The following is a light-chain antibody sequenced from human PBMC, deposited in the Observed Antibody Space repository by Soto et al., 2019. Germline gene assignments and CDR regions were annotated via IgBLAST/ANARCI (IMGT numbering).Light chain of an antibody. CDR3: SSYTSSSTRV. CDR1: SSDVGGYNY. J-gene: IGLJ2*01. CDR2: EVS. Sequence: QSALTQPASVSGSPGQSITISCTGTSSDVGGYNYVSWYQNPPGKAPKVMMYEVSNLPSGISNRFSGSKAGNTASLTISGLQAEYEADYYCSSYTSSSTRVFGGGTKLTVL. V-gene: IGLV2-14*01.